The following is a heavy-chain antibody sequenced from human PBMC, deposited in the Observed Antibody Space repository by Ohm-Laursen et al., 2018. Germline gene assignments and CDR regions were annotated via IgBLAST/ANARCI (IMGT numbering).Heavy chain of an antibody. CDR2: INPNSGGT. V-gene: IGHV1-2*02. CDR1: GYTFTGYY. D-gene: IGHD6-19*01. J-gene: IGHJ4*02. Sequence: ASVKVSCKASGYTFTGYYMHWVRQAPGQGLEWMGWINPNSGGTNYAQKFQGRVTMTRDTSISTAYMELSRLRSEDTAVYYCARDSRIAVATSLDYWGQGTLVTVSS. CDR3: ARDSRIAVATSLDY.